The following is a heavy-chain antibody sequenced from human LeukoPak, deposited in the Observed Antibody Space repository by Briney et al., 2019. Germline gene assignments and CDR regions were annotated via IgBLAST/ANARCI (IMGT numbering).Heavy chain of an antibody. CDR2: ISASGGST. D-gene: IGHD6-13*01. J-gene: IGHJ4*02. CDR3: AKEIDSSWQD. CDR1: GFTFSSSA. V-gene: IGHV3-23*01. Sequence: PGGSLRLSCAASGFTFSSSAMSWVRQVPGKGLEWVSGISASGGSTSYADSVRGRFTISRDNSRNTLYLQLNSLSAEDTAVYYCAKEIDSSWQDWGQGTLVTVSS.